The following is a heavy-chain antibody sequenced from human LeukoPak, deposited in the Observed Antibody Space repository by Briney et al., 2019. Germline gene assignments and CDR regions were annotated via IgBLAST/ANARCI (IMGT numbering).Heavy chain of an antibody. V-gene: IGHV3-23*01. CDR2: ISGSGGST. J-gene: IGHJ4*02. D-gene: IGHD6-6*01. CDR3: AKTFIAARPSYFDY. CDR1: GFTFSSYA. Sequence: GGSLRLSCVVSGFTFSSYAMSWVRQAPGKGLEWVSAISGSGGSTYYADSVKGRFTISRDNSKNTLYLQMNSLRAEDTAVYYCAKTFIAARPSYFDYWGQGTLVTVSS.